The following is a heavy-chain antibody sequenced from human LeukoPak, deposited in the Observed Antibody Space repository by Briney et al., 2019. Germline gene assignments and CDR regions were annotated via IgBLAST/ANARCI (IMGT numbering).Heavy chain of an antibody. CDR3: AKDLIWFGELLDYFDY. J-gene: IGHJ4*02. CDR1: GFIFSNYA. D-gene: IGHD3-10*01. V-gene: IGHV3-30*02. Sequence: GGSLRLSCAASGFIFSNYAMQWVRQAPGMGLEWVAFIRYDGSNKYYADSVKGRFTISRDNSKNTLYLQMNSLRAEDTAVYYCAKDLIWFGELLDYFDYWGQGTLVTVSS. CDR2: IRYDGSNK.